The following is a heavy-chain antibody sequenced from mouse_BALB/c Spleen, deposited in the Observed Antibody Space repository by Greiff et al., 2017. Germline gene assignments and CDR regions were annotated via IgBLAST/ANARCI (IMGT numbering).Heavy chain of an antibody. CDR1: GFTFSSYG. CDR2: INSNGGST. Sequence: EVKVVESGGGLVQPGGSLKLSCAASGFTFSSYGMSWVRQTPDKRLELVATINSNGGSTYYPDSVKGRFTISRDNAKNTLYLQMSSLKSEDTAMYYCAREGGYYAMDYWGQGTSVTVSS. V-gene: IGHV5-6-3*01. CDR3: AREGGYYAMDY. J-gene: IGHJ4*01.